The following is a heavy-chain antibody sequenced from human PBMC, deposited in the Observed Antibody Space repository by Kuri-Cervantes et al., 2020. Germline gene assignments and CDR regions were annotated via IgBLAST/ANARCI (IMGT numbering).Heavy chain of an antibody. Sequence: GESLKISCAASGFIFNTYWMSWVRQAPGKGPEWVANIKQDGSEENYVDSVKGRFTISRDNAENSLYLQMNSLGVEDTAVYYCARAPRSWNQLLIPYSSGGDCYWDYWGQGTLVTVSS. CDR2: IKQDGSEE. D-gene: IGHD2-21*02. CDR1: GFIFNTYW. V-gene: IGHV3-7*01. J-gene: IGHJ4*02. CDR3: ARAPRSWNQLLIPYSSGGDCYWDY.